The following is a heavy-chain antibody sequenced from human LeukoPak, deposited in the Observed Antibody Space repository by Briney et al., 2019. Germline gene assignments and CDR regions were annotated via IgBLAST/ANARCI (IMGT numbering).Heavy chain of an antibody. CDR2: INHSGST. J-gene: IGHJ4*02. D-gene: IGHD4-11*01. CDR3: ARGDYSNDPPRAYYFDY. Sequence: SETLSLTCAVYGGSFSGYCWSWIRQPPGKGLEWIGEINHSGSTNYNPSLKSRVTISVDTSKNQFSLKLSSVTAADTAVYYCARGDYSNDPPRAYYFDYWGQGTLVTVSS. CDR1: GGSFSGYC. V-gene: IGHV4-34*01.